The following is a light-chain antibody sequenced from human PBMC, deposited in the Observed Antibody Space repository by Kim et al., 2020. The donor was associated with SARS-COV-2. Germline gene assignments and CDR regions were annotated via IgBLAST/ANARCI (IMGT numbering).Light chain of an antibody. J-gene: IGKJ1*01. CDR1: QSISSW. CDR2: KAS. V-gene: IGKV1-5*03. Sequence: ASVGDRVTITCRASQSISSWLAWYQQKPGKAPKLLIYKASSLESGVPSRFSGSGSGTEFTLTISSLQPDDFATYYCKQYNSYSGTFGQGTKVDIK. CDR3: KQYNSYSGT.